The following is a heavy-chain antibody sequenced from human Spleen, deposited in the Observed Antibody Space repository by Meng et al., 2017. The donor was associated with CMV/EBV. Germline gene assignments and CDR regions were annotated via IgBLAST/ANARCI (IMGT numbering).Heavy chain of an antibody. D-gene: IGHD2/OR15-2a*01. CDR1: GFTFDQYA. CDR3: AKSRDYFSMGAFDI. Sequence: GESLKISCAASGFTFDQYAMTWVRQAPGKGLEWVSGISGSTGSTFYGDSVKGRFTVSRDNSKNTLYLQMNSLRAEDTAVYYCAKSRDYFSMGAFDIWGQGTMVTVSS. J-gene: IGHJ3*02. CDR2: ISGSTGST. V-gene: IGHV3-23*01.